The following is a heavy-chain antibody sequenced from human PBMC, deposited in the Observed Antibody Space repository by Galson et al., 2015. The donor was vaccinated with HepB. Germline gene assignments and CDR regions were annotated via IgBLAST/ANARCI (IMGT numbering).Heavy chain of an antibody. V-gene: IGHV1-18*04. CDR3: ARDSGPGFGEDYYYGMDV. CDR1: GYTFTSYG. D-gene: IGHD3-10*01. Sequence: SVKVSCKASGYTFTSYGISWVRQAPGKGLEWMGWISAYNGNTNYAQKLQGRVTMTTDTSTSTAYMELRSLRSDDTAVYYCARDSGPGFGEDYYYGMDVWGQGTTVTVSS. CDR2: ISAYNGNT. J-gene: IGHJ6*02.